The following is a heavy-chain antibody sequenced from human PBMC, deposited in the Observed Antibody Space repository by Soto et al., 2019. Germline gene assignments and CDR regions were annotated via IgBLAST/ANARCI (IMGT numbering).Heavy chain of an antibody. CDR3: ATPGVVPAAKTYYYGMDV. CDR1: GYTFTGNY. Sequence: ASVKVSCKASGYTFTGNYMHWVRQAPGQGLEWMGWINPNSGGTNYAQKFQGRVTMTRDTSISTAYMELSRLRSDDTAVYYCATPGVVPAAKTYYYGMDVWGQGTTVTVSS. D-gene: IGHD2-2*01. J-gene: IGHJ6*02. CDR2: INPNSGGT. V-gene: IGHV1-2*02.